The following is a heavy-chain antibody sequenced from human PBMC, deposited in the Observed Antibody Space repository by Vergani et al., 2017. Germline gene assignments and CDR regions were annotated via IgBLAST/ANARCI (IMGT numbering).Heavy chain of an antibody. J-gene: IGHJ4*02. CDR1: GFTFSSYG. V-gene: IGHV3-48*01. D-gene: IGHD3-22*01. Sequence: EAQLVESGGGLVQPGGSLRLSCAASGFTFSSYGMNWVRQAPGKGLEWVSYISSSRSTIYYVDSVKGRFTISRDNAKNSLYLQMNSLRAEDTAVYYCARAAYFYDSSVYYSVIDYWGQGTLVTVSS. CDR3: ARAAYFYDSSVYYSVIDY. CDR2: ISSSRSTI.